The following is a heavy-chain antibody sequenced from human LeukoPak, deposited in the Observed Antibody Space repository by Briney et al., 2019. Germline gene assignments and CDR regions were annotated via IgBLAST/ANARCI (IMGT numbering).Heavy chain of an antibody. V-gene: IGHV4-39*07. CDR2: IYYSGST. J-gene: IGHJ6*02. CDR3: ARGPSQQLFRYYYGMDV. Sequence: PSETLSLTCTVSGGSISSSSYFWGWIRQPPGKGLEWTGSIYYSGSTYYNPSLKSRVTISVDTSKNQFSLKLSSVTAADTAVYYCARGPSQQLFRYYYGMDVWGQGTTVTVSS. CDR1: GGSISSSSYF. D-gene: IGHD6-13*01.